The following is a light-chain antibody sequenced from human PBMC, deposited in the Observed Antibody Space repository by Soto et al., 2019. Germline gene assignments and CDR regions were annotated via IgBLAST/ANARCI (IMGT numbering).Light chain of an antibody. Sequence: DIQMTQSPSTLSASVGDRVTITCRASQSINSRLAWYQQKPGKAPNLLIYKASSLESGVPSRFSCSGSWTEFTLTISSLQPDDFATYYCQQYNNYWTFGQGTKVEIK. V-gene: IGKV1-5*03. CDR1: QSINSR. CDR3: QQYNNYWT. CDR2: KAS. J-gene: IGKJ1*01.